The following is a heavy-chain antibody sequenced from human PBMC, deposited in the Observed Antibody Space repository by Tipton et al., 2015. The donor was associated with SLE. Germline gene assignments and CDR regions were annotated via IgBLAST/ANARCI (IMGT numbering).Heavy chain of an antibody. Sequence: TLSLTCTVSGGSISSGSYYWSWIRQPAGKGLEWIGRIYTSGSTNHNPSLKSRVSISIDTSKNQFSLKLSSVTAADTAVYYCARYYSPSAFDIWGQGTMVTVSS. CDR3: ARYYSPSAFDI. CDR1: GGSISSGSYY. D-gene: IGHD2/OR15-2a*01. CDR2: IYTSGST. V-gene: IGHV4-61*02. J-gene: IGHJ3*02.